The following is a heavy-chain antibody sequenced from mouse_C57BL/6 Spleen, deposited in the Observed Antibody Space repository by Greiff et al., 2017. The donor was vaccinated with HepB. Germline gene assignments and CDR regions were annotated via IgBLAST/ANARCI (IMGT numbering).Heavy chain of an antibody. J-gene: IGHJ4*01. CDR3: ARSHYDYPLYYAMDY. D-gene: IGHD2-4*01. Sequence: EVQLVESGGGLVQPGGSLSLSCAASGFTFTDYYMSWVRQPPGKALEWLGFIRNKANGYTTEYSASVKGRFTISRDNSQSILYLQMNALRVEDSATYYCARSHYDYPLYYAMDYWGQGTSVTVSS. CDR1: GFTFTDYY. CDR2: IRNKANGYTT. V-gene: IGHV7-3*01.